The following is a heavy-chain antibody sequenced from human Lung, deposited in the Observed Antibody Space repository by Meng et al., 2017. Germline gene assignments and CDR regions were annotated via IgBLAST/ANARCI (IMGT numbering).Heavy chain of an antibody. CDR3: ARGPTTMAHDFDY. CDR1: GGCFSDYY. CDR2: INHSGST. V-gene: IGHV4-34*01. D-gene: IGHD4-11*01. J-gene: IGHJ4*02. Sequence: QVQLQQWGAGLLKPSETLSLTCVVAGGCFSDYYWSWIRQPPGKGLEWIGEINHSGSTNYSPSLESRATISVDTSQNNLSLKLSSVTAADSAVYYCARGPTTMAHDFDYWGQGTLVTGSS.